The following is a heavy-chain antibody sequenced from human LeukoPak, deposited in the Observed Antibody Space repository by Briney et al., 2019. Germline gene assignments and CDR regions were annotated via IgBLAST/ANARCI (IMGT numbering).Heavy chain of an antibody. Sequence: ASVKVSCKTSGYTFNTYGIAWVRQAPGQGLEWMGWISAYNGNTNYAQNLQDRVTMTTDTSTTTAYMELRSLRSDDTAVYYCAKELPTLLYYYMDVWGKGTTVTVSS. CDR2: ISAYNGNT. J-gene: IGHJ6*03. D-gene: IGHD3-16*01. CDR1: GYTFNTYG. CDR3: AKELPTLLYYYMDV. V-gene: IGHV1-18*01.